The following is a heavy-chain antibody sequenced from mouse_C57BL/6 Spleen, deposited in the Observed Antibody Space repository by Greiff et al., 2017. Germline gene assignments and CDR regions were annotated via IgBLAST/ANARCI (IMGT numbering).Heavy chain of an antibody. D-gene: IGHD1-1*01. Sequence: EVQLQQSGPELVKPGASVKISCKASGYTFTNYYMNWVKQSHGKSLEWIGDINPNNGGTSYNQKFKGKATLTVDKSSSTAYMELRSLTSEDSAVYYCSRPPCYVSSSAWFAYWGQGTLVTVSA. CDR1: GYTFTNYY. CDR3: SRPPCYVSSSAWFAY. J-gene: IGHJ3*01. CDR2: INPNNGGT. V-gene: IGHV1-26*01.